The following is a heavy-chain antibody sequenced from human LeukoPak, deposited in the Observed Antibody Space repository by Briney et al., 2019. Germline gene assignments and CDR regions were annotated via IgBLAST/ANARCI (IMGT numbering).Heavy chain of an antibody. D-gene: IGHD3-16*02. CDR3: ARRIRGVHDYVWGSYRSVFYYFDY. V-gene: IGHV4-34*01. CDR2: INHSGST. J-gene: IGHJ4*02. CDR1: GGSFSGYY. Sequence: NASETLSLTCAVYGGSFSGYYWSWIRQPPGKGLEWIGEINHSGSTNYNPSLKSRVTISVDTSKNQFSLKLSSVTAADTAVYYCARRIRGVHDYVWGSYRSVFYYFDYWGQGTLVTVSS.